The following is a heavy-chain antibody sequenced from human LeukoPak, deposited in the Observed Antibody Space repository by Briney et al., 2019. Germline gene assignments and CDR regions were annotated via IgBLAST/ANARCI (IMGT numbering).Heavy chain of an antibody. CDR2: ISSSGSTI. V-gene: IGHV3-11*04. D-gene: IGHD2-21*02. Sequence: GGSLRLSCAASGFTFSDYYMSWIRQAPGKGLEWVSYISSSGSTIYYADSVKGRFTISRDNAKNSLYLQMNSLRAEDTAVYYCARSPDYCGGDCYSNYYYYYMDVWGKGTTVTVSS. CDR1: GFTFSDYY. CDR3: ARSPDYCGGDCYSNYYYYYMDV. J-gene: IGHJ6*03.